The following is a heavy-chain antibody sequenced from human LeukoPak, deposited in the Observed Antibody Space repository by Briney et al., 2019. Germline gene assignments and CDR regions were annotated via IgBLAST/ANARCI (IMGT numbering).Heavy chain of an antibody. CDR2: IYYSGST. V-gene: IGHV4-59*01. J-gene: IGHJ4*02. CDR1: GGSISSYY. D-gene: IGHD3/OR15-3a*01. Sequence: SETLSLTCTVSGGSISSYYWSWIRQPPGKGLEWIGYIYYSGSTNYNPSLKSRVTISVDTSKNQFSLKLSSVTAADTAVYYCARGGSWTRVGPPDYWGQGTLVTVSS. CDR3: ARGGSWTRVGPPDY.